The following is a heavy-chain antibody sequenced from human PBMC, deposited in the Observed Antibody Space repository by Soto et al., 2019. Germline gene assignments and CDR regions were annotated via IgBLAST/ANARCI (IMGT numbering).Heavy chain of an antibody. J-gene: IGHJ5*02. V-gene: IGHV3-21*06. CDR1: FSMYS. CDR3: TREQGGSYDSWFDP. Sequence: EVQVVESGGGLVKPGGSLRLSCNFSFSMYSMDWVRQAPGTRLEWVASIRSGSDFIKYAASVKGRFTISRDTTKNSVSRQMSRLRVEDTAMYYCTREQGGSYDSWFDPWGRGTLFTVSS. CDR2: IRSGSDFI. D-gene: IGHD1-26*01.